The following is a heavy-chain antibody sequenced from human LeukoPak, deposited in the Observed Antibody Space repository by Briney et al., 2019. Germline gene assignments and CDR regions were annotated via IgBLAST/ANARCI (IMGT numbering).Heavy chain of an antibody. Sequence: GGSLRLSCAASGFTFSSYWMSWVRQAPGKGLEWVANIKQDGSEKYYVDSVKGRFTISRDNAKNTLYLQMNSLRAEDTAVYYCAKERDYPNNYMDVWGKGTTVTVSS. D-gene: IGHD4-11*01. J-gene: IGHJ6*03. CDR2: IKQDGSEK. CDR3: AKERDYPNNYMDV. V-gene: IGHV3-7*01. CDR1: GFTFSSYW.